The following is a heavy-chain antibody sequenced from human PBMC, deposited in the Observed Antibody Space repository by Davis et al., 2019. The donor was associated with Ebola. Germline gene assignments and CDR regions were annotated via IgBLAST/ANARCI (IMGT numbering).Heavy chain of an antibody. D-gene: IGHD3-9*01. CDR3: ARDAYTISTGSSFDL. CDR1: GFTFSSFG. Sequence: GESLKISCAASGFTFSSFGMNWVRQAPGKGLEWVAVISFDGTKKYYAESVKGRFTISRDNSKEVVFLQTGSLRTEDTAVYYCARDAYTISTGSSFDLWGQGTLVTVSS. V-gene: IGHV3-30*03. CDR2: ISFDGTKK. J-gene: IGHJ5*02.